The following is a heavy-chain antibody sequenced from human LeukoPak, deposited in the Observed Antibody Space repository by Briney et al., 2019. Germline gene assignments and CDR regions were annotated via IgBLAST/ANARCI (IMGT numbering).Heavy chain of an antibody. D-gene: IGHD5-18*01. CDR3: ARLHVNTAEGFDY. Sequence: SETLSLTCAVYGGSFSGYYWGWIRQSPGKGLEWIGSIYNSGSTNYNPSLKSRVTISVDTSKNQFSLKLSSVTAADTAVYYCARLHVNTAEGFDYWGQGTLVTVSS. V-gene: IGHV4-34*01. J-gene: IGHJ4*02. CDR2: IYNSGST. CDR1: GGSFSGYY.